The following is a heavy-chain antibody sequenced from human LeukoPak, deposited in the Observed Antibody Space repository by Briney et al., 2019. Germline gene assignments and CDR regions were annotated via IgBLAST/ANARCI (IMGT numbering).Heavy chain of an antibody. V-gene: IGHV4-59*08. J-gene: IGHJ4*02. D-gene: IGHD6-19*01. CDR3: ARGGREQWLVYFDY. CDR1: GGSISSYY. Sequence: SETLSLTCTVSGGSISSYYWSWLRQPPGKGLEWIGYIYYSGSTNYNPSLKSRVTISVDTSENQFSLKLSSVTAADTAVYYCARGGREQWLVYFDYWGQGTLVTVSS. CDR2: IYYSGST.